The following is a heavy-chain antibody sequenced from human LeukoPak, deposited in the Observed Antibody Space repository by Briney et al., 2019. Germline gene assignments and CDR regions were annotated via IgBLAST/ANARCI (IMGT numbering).Heavy chain of an antibody. CDR1: GGSFSGYY. CDR2: INHSGST. D-gene: IGHD6-13*01. CDR3: ARDEYGSSWNLFDP. Sequence: SETLSLTCAVYGGSFSGYYWSWIRQPPGKGLEWIGEINHSGSTNYNPSLKSRVTISVDTSKNQFSLKLSSVTAADTAVYYCARDEYGSSWNLFDPWDQGTLVTVSS. J-gene: IGHJ5*02. V-gene: IGHV4-34*01.